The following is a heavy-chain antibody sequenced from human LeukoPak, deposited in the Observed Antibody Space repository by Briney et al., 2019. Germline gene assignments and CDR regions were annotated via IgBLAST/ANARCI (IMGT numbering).Heavy chain of an antibody. CDR3: ARATYYYDSSGYYYSDY. J-gene: IGHJ4*02. Sequence: ASVKVSCKASGYTFTSYGISWVRQAPGQGLEWMGWISAYNGNTNYAQKPQGRVTMTTDTSTSTAYMELRSLRSDDTAVYYCARATYYYDSSGYYYSDYWGQGTLVTVSS. D-gene: IGHD3-22*01. CDR2: ISAYNGNT. CDR1: GYTFTSYG. V-gene: IGHV1-18*01.